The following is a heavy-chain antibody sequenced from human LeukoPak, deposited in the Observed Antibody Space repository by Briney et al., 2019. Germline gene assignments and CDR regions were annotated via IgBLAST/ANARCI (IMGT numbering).Heavy chain of an antibody. CDR3: ATARDGYNIFDY. J-gene: IGHJ4*02. V-gene: IGHV1-24*01. D-gene: IGHD5-24*01. CDR2: FDPEDGET. Sequence: ASVKVSCKASGYTFTSYYMHWVRQAPGKGLEWMGGFDPEDGETLYAQKFQGRLTLTEDTSTDTAYMELSSLRSEDTAVFYCATARDGYNIFDYWGQGTLVTVSS. CDR1: GYTFTSYY.